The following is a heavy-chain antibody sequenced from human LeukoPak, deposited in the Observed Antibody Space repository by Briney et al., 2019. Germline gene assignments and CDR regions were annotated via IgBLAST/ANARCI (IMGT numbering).Heavy chain of an antibody. Sequence: GGSLRLSCAASGFTFSSYAMSWVRQAPGKGLEWVSAISGSGGSTYYADSVKGRFTIPRDNSKNTLYLQMNSLRAEDTAVYYCAKDSPYCSGGSCYSYYFDYWGQGTLVTVSS. J-gene: IGHJ4*02. V-gene: IGHV3-23*01. CDR3: AKDSPYCSGGSCYSYYFDY. CDR1: GFTFSSYA. CDR2: ISGSGGST. D-gene: IGHD2-15*01.